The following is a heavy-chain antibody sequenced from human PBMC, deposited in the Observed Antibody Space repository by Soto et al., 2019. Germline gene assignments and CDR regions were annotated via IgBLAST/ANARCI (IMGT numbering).Heavy chain of an antibody. J-gene: IGHJ5*02. CDR3: ARKVRAVVVPAAIGWVDP. D-gene: IGHD2-2*01. Sequence: PSETLSLTCVVSGYSISSGYYWGWIRQPPGKGLEWSGSIYHSGSTYYNPSLKSRVTISVDTSKNQFSLKLSSVTAADTAVYYCARKVRAVVVPAAIGWVDPWGQVTLVTVSS. V-gene: IGHV4-38-2*01. CDR1: GYSISSGYY. CDR2: IYHSGST.